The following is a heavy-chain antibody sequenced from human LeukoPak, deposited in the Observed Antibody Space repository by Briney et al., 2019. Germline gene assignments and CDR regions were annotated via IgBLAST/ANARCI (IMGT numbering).Heavy chain of an antibody. CDR1: GFTFSSYA. D-gene: IGHD2-21*02. CDR3: AKDQHVVVTAIFDY. J-gene: IGHJ4*02. CDR2: ISGSGGST. Sequence: GGPLRLSCAASGFTFSSYAMSWVRQAPGEGLEWVSAISGSGGSTYYADSVKGRFTISRDNSKNTLYLQMNSLRAEDTAVYYCAKDQHVVVTAIFDYWGQGTLVTVSS. V-gene: IGHV3-23*01.